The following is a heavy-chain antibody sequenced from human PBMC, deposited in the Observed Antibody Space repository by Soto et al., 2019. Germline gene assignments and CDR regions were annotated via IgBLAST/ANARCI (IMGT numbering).Heavy chain of an antibody. CDR1: GYTFTGYY. CDR3: VRMATFGSLNWFDP. J-gene: IGHJ5*02. CDR2: INPNSGGT. V-gene: IGHV1-2*02. Sequence: ASVKVSCKASGYTFTGYYMHWVRQAPGQGLEWMGWINPNSGGTNYAQKFQGRVTMTRDISIATAYMELSSLRSDDTAIYYCVRMATFGSLNWFDPWGQGTLVTVSS. D-gene: IGHD3-16*01.